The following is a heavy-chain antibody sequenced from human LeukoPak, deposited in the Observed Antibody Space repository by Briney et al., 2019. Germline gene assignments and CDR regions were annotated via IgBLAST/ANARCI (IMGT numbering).Heavy chain of an antibody. D-gene: IGHD1-14*01. J-gene: IGHJ4*02. CDR1: GYTFTGYY. V-gene: IGHV1-2*02. CDR3: TSCPRYNGVPPFHY. CDR2: INPNTGDT. Sequence: ASVKGSCKASGYTFTGYYMHWVRQAPGQGLEWMGWINPNTGDTNFAQKFQGRVTMTRDTTISTAYMDLSRLTSDDTAVYCSTSCPRYNGVPPFHYWGEGALVTVSS.